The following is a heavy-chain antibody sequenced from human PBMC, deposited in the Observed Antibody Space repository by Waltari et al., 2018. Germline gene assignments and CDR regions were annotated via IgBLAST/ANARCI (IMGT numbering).Heavy chain of an antibody. J-gene: IGHJ4*02. CDR1: GGSISSYY. D-gene: IGHD3-3*01. Sequence: QVQLQESGPGLVKPSETLSLTCTVSGGSISSYYWSWIRQPPGKGLEWIGYIYYSGSTNYNPSLKRRVTISVDTSKNQFSLKLSSVTAADTAVYYCAGGFWRDFDYWGQGTLVTVSS. CDR3: AGGFWRDFDY. CDR2: IYYSGST. V-gene: IGHV4-59*01.